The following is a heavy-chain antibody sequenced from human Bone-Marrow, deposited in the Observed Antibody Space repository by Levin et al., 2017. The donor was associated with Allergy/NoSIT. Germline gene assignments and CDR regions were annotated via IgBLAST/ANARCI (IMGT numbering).Heavy chain of an antibody. J-gene: IGHJ4*02. Sequence: PSETLSLTCTVSGASITSRSYYWGWIRQPPGKGLEWIGSIYYNGDTYYNPSLKSRLTISVDTSNNQFSLKMSSVTAADMAIYYCARQNYHGSGKWYFDHWGQGTLVTVSS. CDR2: IYYNGDT. D-gene: IGHD3-10*01. V-gene: IGHV4-39*01. CDR1: GASITSRSYY. CDR3: ARQNYHGSGKWYFDH.